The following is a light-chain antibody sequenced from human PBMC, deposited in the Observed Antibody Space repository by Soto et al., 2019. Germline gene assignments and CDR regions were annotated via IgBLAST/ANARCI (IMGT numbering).Light chain of an antibody. Sequence: DVQMTQSPSTLAASVGDRPTITCRASEHTTTWLAWYPQTPRQAPKVRISDPSRLETALPSRFSGSGYGTDFTLTITSLQTDDFGTYHCQQYDVHPKTFGQGTKVDIK. J-gene: IGKJ1*01. CDR1: EHTTTW. CDR2: DPS. CDR3: QQYDVHPKT. V-gene: IGKV1-5*01.